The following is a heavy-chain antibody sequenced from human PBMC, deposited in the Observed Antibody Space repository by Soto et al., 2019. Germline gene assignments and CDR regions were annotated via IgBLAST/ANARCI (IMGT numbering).Heavy chain of an antibody. D-gene: IGHD5-18*01. J-gene: IGHJ4*02. Sequence: QVQLVESGGGVVQPGRSLRLSCAASGFTFSSYGMHWVRQAPGKGLEWVAVIWYDGSNKYYADSVKGRFTISRDNSKNTLYLQMNSLRAEDTAVYYCARVGYSYGFDYWGQGTLVTVSS. CDR1: GFTFSSYG. V-gene: IGHV3-33*01. CDR3: ARVGYSYGFDY. CDR2: IWYDGSNK.